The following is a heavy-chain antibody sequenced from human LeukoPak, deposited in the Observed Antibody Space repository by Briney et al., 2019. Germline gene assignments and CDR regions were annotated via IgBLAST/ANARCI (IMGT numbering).Heavy chain of an antibody. D-gene: IGHD2-15*01. CDR1: GGSFSGYY. V-gene: IGHV4-34*01. Sequence: SETLSLTCAVYGGSFSGYYWSWIRQPPGKGLEWIGEINHSGSTNYNPSLKSRVTISVDTSKIQFSLKLSSVTAADTAVYYCARVLVVVAATPGWFDPWGQGTLVTVSS. CDR2: INHSGST. J-gene: IGHJ5*02. CDR3: ARVLVVVAATPGWFDP.